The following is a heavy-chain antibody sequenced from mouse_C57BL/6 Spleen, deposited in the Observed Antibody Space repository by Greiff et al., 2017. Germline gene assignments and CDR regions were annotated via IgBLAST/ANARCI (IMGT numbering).Heavy chain of an antibody. Sequence: EVQLQQSGPVLVKPGASVKMSCKASGYTFTDYYMNWVKQSHGKSLEWIGVINPYNGGTSYNQKFKGKATLTVDKSSSTAYMELNSLTSEDSAVYYCARGGSSYYYAMDYWGQGTSVTVSS. J-gene: IGHJ4*01. V-gene: IGHV1-19*01. CDR3: ARGGSSYYYAMDY. D-gene: IGHD1-1*01. CDR1: GYTFTDYY. CDR2: INPYNGGT.